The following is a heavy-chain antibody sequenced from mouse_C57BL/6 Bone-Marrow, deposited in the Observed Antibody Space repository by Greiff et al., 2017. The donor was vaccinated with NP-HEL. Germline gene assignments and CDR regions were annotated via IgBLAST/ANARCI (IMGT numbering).Heavy chain of an antibody. V-gene: IGHV7-3*01. CDR2: IRNKANGYTT. CDR1: GFTFTDYY. D-gene: IGHD1-1*02. CDR3: ARYKNYSLVGYFDY. J-gene: IGHJ2*01. Sequence: EVMLVESGGGLVQPGGSLSLSCAASGFTFTDYYMSWVRQPPGTALEWLGFIRNKANGYTTEYSASVQGRFTISRDNSQSILYLQMNALRAEDSATYYCARYKNYSLVGYFDYWGQGTTLTVSS.